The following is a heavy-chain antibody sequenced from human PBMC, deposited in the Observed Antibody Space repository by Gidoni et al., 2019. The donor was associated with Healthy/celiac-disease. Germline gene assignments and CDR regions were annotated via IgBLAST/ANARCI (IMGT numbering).Heavy chain of an antibody. D-gene: IGHD3-16*01. Sequence: LSLKSRVTISVDTSKNQFSLKLSSVTAADTAVYYCARHLPLAYGNRLGVRWFDPWGQGTLVTVSS. V-gene: IGHV4-39*01. CDR3: ARHLPLAYGNRLGVRWFDP. J-gene: IGHJ5*02.